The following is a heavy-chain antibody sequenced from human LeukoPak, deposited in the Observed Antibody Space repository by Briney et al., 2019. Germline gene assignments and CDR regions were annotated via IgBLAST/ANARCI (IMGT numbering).Heavy chain of an antibody. D-gene: IGHD3-3*01. Sequence: GGSLRLSCAASGFAVSSNYMSWVRQAPGKGLEWVSVIYSGGSTYYADSVKGRFTISRDNSKNTLYLQMNSLRAEDTAVYYCARDALPYEGWFDPWGQGTLVTVSS. CDR2: IYSGGST. CDR1: GFAVSSNY. CDR3: ARDALPYEGWFDP. V-gene: IGHV3-53*01. J-gene: IGHJ5*02.